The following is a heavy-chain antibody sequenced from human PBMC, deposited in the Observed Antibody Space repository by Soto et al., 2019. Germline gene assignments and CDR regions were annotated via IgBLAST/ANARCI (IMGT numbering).Heavy chain of an antibody. CDR1: GFTFGNAW. Sequence: GSLRLSCAASGFTFGNAWINWVRQTPGKGLEWVGRVKSKTDGGTTDFAAPVKGRFAISRDDSKNMVYLEMNSLKTEDTAIYYCTTDSYITSIIVRFDYWGHGTLVTVSS. CDR3: TTDSYITSIIVRFDY. CDR2: VKSKTDGGTT. D-gene: IGHD3-22*01. J-gene: IGHJ4*01. V-gene: IGHV3-15*07.